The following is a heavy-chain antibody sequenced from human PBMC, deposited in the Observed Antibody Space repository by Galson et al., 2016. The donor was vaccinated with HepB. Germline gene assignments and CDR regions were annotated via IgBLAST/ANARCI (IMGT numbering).Heavy chain of an antibody. Sequence: SVKVSCKASGDSFNRYSISWVRQAPGHGLEWMGGIITIFGTPDYAQKLQGRVIITADVSTSTSYMELSSLRFEDTAVYYCATLLSDVVTVYQYFFDHWGQGTLVTVSS. J-gene: IGHJ4*02. CDR3: ATLLSDVVTVYQYFFDH. V-gene: IGHV1-69*13. CDR2: IITIFGTP. CDR1: GDSFNRYS. D-gene: IGHD3-9*01.